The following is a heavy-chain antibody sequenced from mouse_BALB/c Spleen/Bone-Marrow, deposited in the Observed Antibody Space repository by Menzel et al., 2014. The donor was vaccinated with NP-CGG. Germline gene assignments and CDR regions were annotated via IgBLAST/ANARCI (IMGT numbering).Heavy chain of an antibody. V-gene: IGHV5-6-3*01. D-gene: IGHD2-1*01. CDR3: ARGNYGNYLDYFDC. Sequence: EVHLVESGGGLVQPGGSLKLSCAASGFTFSSYGMSWVRQTPDKRLELVAYINSNGGSTYYPDSVKGRFTISRDNAKNTLSLQMSSLKSEDTAMYYCARGNYGNYLDYFDCWGQGTTLTVSS. CDR1: GFTFSSYG. CDR2: INSNGGST. J-gene: IGHJ2*01.